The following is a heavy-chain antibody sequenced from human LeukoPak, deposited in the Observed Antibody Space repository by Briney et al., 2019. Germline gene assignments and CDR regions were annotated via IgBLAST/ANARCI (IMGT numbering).Heavy chain of an antibody. V-gene: IGHV1-46*01. CDR2: INPSGGST. CDR1: GYTFTSYY. D-gene: IGHD6-19*01. Sequence: ASVKVSCKASGYTFTSYYMHWVRQAPGQGLEWMGIINPSGGSTSYAQKFQGRVTMTRDTSTSTVYMELSSLRSEDTAVYYCARDQGKAVAYNWFDPWGQGTLVTVSS. CDR3: ARDQGKAVAYNWFDP. J-gene: IGHJ5*02.